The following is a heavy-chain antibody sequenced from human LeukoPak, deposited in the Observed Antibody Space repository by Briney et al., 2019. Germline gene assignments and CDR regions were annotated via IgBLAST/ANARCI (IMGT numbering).Heavy chain of an antibody. CDR2: IRSKAYGETA. D-gene: IGHD1-1*01. V-gene: IGHV3-49*03. CDR1: GFTFGDYA. Sequence: GGSLRLSCTASGFTFGDYAMSWIRQAPGKGLEWVGFIRSKAYGETADYAASVKGRFTISRDDSKAIAYLQMNSLKAEDTAVYHCTRDRGAYNLYDYWGQGTLVTVSS. CDR3: TRDRGAYNLYDY. J-gene: IGHJ4*02.